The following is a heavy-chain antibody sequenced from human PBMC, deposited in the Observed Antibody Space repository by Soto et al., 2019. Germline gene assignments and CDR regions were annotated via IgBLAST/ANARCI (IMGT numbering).Heavy chain of an antibody. CDR1: GGSISSSSYY. D-gene: IGHD6-19*01. Sequence: PSETLSLTCTVSGGSISSSSYYWGWIRQPPGKGLEWIGSIYYSGSTYYNTSLKSRVTISVDTSKNQFSLKLSSVTAADTAVYYCARNLAVAGRIPIDYWGQGTLVTVSS. J-gene: IGHJ4*02. CDR2: IYYSGST. V-gene: IGHV4-39*01. CDR3: ARNLAVAGRIPIDY.